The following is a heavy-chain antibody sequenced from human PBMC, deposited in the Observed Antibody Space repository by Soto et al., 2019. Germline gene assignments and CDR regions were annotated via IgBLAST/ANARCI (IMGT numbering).Heavy chain of an antibody. V-gene: IGHV3-11*01. D-gene: IGHD1-1*01. CDR3: ARAPSPRSFWVAERYYMDV. CDR1: GFSFSDYY. CDR2: ISSSGSTI. J-gene: IGHJ6*03. Sequence: PGGSLRLSCAASGFSFSDYYMSWIRQAPGKGLEWVSYISSSGSTIYYADSVKGRFTISRDNAKNSLYLQMNSLRAEDTAVYYCARAPSPRSFWVAERYYMDVWGKGTTVTVSS.